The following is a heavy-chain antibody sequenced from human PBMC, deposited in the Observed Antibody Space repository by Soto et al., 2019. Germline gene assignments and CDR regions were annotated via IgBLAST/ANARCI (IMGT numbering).Heavy chain of an antibody. CDR3: ASARIGYSYGIYGMDV. CDR1: GGSISSYY. D-gene: IGHD5-18*01. CDR2: IYYSGST. Sequence: SETLSLTCTVSGGSISSYYWSWIRQPPGKGLEWIGYIYYSGSTNYNPSLKSRVTISVDTSKNQFSLKLSSVTAADTAVYYCASARIGYSYGIYGMDVWGQGTTGTVSS. V-gene: IGHV4-59*01. J-gene: IGHJ6*02.